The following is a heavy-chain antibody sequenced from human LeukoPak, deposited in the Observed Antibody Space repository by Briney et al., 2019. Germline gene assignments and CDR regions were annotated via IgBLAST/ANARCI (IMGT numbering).Heavy chain of an antibody. CDR3: ARDTDSCGYYYIDY. CDR2: ISAYNGNT. D-gene: IGHD3-22*01. CDR1: GYTFTSYG. V-gene: IGHV1-18*01. Sequence: ASVKVSCKASGYTFTSYGISWVRQAPGQGLEWMGWISAYNGNTNYAQKLQGRVTMTTDTSTSTAYMELRSLRSDDTAVYYCARDTDSCGYYYIDYWGQGTLVTVSS. J-gene: IGHJ4*02.